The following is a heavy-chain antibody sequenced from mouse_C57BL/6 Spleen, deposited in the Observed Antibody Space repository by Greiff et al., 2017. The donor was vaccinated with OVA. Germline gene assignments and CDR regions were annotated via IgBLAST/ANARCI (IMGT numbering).Heavy chain of an antibody. CDR1: GYTFTDYY. CDR3: ARGWSTVVEDYYFDY. J-gene: IGHJ2*01. Sequence: VQRVESGAELVRPGASVKLSCKASGYTFTDYYINWVKQRPGQGLEWIARIYPGSGNTYYNEKFKGKATLTAEKSSSTAYMQLSSLTSEDSAVYFCARGWSTVVEDYYFDYWGQGTTLTVSS. V-gene: IGHV1-76*01. D-gene: IGHD1-1*01. CDR2: IYPGSGNT.